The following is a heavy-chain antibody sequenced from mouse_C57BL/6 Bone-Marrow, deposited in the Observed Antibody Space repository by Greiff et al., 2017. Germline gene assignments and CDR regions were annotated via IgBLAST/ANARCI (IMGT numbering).Heavy chain of an antibody. D-gene: IGHD2-3*01. Sequence: VKLVESGPGLAAPSQSLSITCTVTGFSLTSYALSWVRQPPGTGLEWLGFIWNGGGTHFNSSLKARLSISKDNSKMQVFLKMNSLQTDYTVSYYCAINFDVYAMNYCGQGTSVTVSS. CDR2: IWNGGGT. CDR3: AINFDVYAMNY. V-gene: IGHV2-9-1*01. CDR1: GFSLTSYA. J-gene: IGHJ4*01.